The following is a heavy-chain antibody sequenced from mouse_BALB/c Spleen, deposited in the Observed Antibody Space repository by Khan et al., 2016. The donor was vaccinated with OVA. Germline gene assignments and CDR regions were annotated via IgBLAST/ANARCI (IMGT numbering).Heavy chain of an antibody. V-gene: IGHV3-2*02. CDR1: GYSITSGYA. CDR2: ISYSGVT. CDR3: ARGNYYGYYFDY. Sequence: VQLQQSGPGLVKPSQSLSLTCTVTGYSITSGYAWNWIRQFPGNKLEWMGYISYSGVTSYTPSLKSRISITRDTSKNQFFLQLNSVTTEDTATDYCARGNYYGYYFDYGGQGTTLTVSS. D-gene: IGHD1-1*01. J-gene: IGHJ2*01.